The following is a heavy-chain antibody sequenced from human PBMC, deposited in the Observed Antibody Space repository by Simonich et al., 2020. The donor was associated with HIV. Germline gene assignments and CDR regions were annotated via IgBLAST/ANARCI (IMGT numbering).Heavy chain of an antibody. J-gene: IGHJ4*02. CDR3: ARGNPWFDY. V-gene: IGHV1-18*01. Sequence: QVQLLQSGAEVKKPGSSVKVSCKASGGTFSSYGITWVRQAPGQGLEWMGWIRPYGGNTNYSQNLQGRVTMTTDTSTSTAYMELRSLRSDDTAVYYCARGNPWFDYWGQGTLVTVSS. CDR2: IRPYGGNT. D-gene: IGHD1-1*01. CDR1: GGTFSSYG.